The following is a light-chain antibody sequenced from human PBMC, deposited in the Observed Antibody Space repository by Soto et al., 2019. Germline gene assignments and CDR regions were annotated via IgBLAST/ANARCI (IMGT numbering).Light chain of an antibody. CDR1: QSVSGSY. Sequence: IVLTQSPGTLSLSPGEGATLSCRASQSVSGSYLAWYQQRPGQAPRLVIYGASRRATGIPARFSGSGSGTDFTLSISRLEPEDFSVYYCQQYGTSPASFGPGTNVDIK. J-gene: IGKJ3*01. CDR2: GAS. V-gene: IGKV3-20*01. CDR3: QQYGTSPAS.